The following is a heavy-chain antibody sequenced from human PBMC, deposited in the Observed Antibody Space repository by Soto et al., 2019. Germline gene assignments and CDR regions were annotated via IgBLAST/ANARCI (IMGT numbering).Heavy chain of an antibody. CDR1: GGSLKNYY. CDR3: ARLGGYYQALDS. J-gene: IGHJ4*02. D-gene: IGHD3-22*01. Sequence: ASETLSLTCSVSGGSLKNYYWSWIRQPPGKGLEFIGYIYYAGTTTYNPSLKSRVTISVDMSKNQFSLKLSSVTAADTAVYYCARLGGYYQALDSWGQGTQVTVSS. V-gene: IGHV4-59*08. CDR2: IYYAGTT.